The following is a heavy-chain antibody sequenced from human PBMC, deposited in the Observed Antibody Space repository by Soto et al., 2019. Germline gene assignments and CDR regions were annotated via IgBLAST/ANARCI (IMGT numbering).Heavy chain of an antibody. J-gene: IGHJ5*02. D-gene: IGHD6-13*01. CDR3: TRDASRDSSARGWFDP. CDR1: GFTFRSFT. V-gene: IGHV3-21*01. Sequence: GGSLRLSCAASGFTFRSFTMNWVRQAPGKGLEWVSTISSNSAYIYYTDALRGRFTISRDNAKDSLHLQMNSLRAEDTAVYYCTRDASRDSSARGWFDPWGPGTLVTVSS. CDR2: ISSNSAYI.